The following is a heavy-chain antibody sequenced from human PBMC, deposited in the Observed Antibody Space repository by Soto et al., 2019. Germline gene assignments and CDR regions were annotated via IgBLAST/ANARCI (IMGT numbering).Heavy chain of an antibody. J-gene: IGHJ4*02. CDR3: AKDPIDY. Sequence: GGSLRLSCAASGFTFSSYGMHWVRQAPGKGLEWVAVISYDGSNKYYADSVKGRFTISRDNSKNTLYLQMNSLRAEDTAVYYCAKDPIDYWGQGTLVTVSS. CDR2: ISYDGSNK. CDR1: GFTFSSYG. V-gene: IGHV3-30*18.